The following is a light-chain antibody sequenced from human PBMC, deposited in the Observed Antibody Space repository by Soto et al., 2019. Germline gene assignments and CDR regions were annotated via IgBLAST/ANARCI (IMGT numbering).Light chain of an antibody. CDR1: QSVSGW. J-gene: IGKJ1*01. CDR2: GAS. Sequence: MTQSPSTLSASVGDTVTVTCRASQSVSGWLAWYQQKPGQAPRLLIYGASTRATGIPARFSGSGSGTDFTLTISRLEPEDFALYYCHQYGYSLWTFGQGTKVDIK. V-gene: IGKV3-15*01. CDR3: HQYGYSLWT.